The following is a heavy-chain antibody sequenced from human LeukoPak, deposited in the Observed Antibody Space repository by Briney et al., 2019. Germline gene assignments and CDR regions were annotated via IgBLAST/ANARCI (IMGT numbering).Heavy chain of an antibody. Sequence: GGSLRLSCAASGFTFSSYSMNWVRQAPGKGLEWVSSISSSSSYIYYADSVKGRFTISRDNAKKSLYLQMNSLRAEDTAVYYCARAVGDYDILTGAPDYWGQGTLVTVSS. D-gene: IGHD3-9*01. V-gene: IGHV3-21*01. J-gene: IGHJ4*02. CDR3: ARAVGDYDILTGAPDY. CDR2: ISSSSSYI. CDR1: GFTFSSYS.